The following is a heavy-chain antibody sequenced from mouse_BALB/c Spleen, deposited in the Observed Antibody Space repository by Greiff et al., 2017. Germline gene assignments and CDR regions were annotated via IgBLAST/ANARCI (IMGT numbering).Heavy chain of an antibody. V-gene: IGHV5-6-4*01. CDR1: GFTFSSYT. Sequence: EVMLVESGGGLVKPGGSLKLSCAASGFTFSSYTMSWVRQTPEKRLEWVATISSGGSDTNYPDSVKGRFTISRDNDKNTLYLQMSSLKSEDTAMYYYTRDAHYYAMDYWGQGTSVTVSS. CDR3: TRDAHYYAMDY. J-gene: IGHJ4*01. CDR2: ISSGGSDT.